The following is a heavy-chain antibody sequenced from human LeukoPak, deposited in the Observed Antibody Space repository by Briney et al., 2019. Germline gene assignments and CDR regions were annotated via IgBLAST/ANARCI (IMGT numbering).Heavy chain of an antibody. J-gene: IGHJ6*02. CDR3: ARARSGYDYYYVMDV. D-gene: IGHD5-12*01. V-gene: IGHV1-8*02. CDR2: MNSNVGNT. Sequence: ASVKVSCMASGYTFTGYYMHWVRQATGQGLEWMGWMNSNVGNTGYEQKFQGRVTMTRNTSMRTAYMELSSLTSEDTAVYYCARARSGYDYYYVMDVWGQGTTVTVSS. CDR1: GYTFTGYY.